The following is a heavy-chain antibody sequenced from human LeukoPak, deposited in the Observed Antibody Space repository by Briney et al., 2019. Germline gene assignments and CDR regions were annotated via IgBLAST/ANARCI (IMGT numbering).Heavy chain of an antibody. J-gene: IGHJ1*01. CDR2: ISGNGVTT. V-gene: IGHV3-64D*06. CDR1: GFTFSISA. CDR3: VADGRDGYNIYFHH. Sequence: GGSLRLSCSASGFTFSISAMHWVRQAPGKGLQYVSVISGNGVTTSYADSVKGRFTVSRDNSKNTVYLQMSSPRAEDTAVYYCVADGRDGYNIYFHHWGQGTLVTVSS. D-gene: IGHD5-24*01.